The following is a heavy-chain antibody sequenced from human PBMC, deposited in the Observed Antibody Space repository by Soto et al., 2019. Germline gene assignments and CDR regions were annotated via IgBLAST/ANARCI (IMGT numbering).Heavy chain of an antibody. J-gene: IGHJ6*02. V-gene: IGHV4-31*03. CDR2: IYYSGST. CDR3: ARGDYDGEFDGMDV. Sequence: QVQLQESGPGLVKPSQTLSLTCTVSGGSISSGGYYWSWIRQHPGKGLEWIGYIYYSGSTYYNPSLKSRVTISVATSKNQFSLKLSSVTAADTAVYYCARGDYDGEFDGMDVWGQGTTVTVSS. D-gene: IGHD3-10*01. CDR1: GGSISSGGYY.